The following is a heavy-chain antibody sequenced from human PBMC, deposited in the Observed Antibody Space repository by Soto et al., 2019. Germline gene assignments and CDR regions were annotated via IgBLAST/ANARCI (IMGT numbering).Heavy chain of an antibody. D-gene: IGHD3-9*01. V-gene: IGHV3-21*01. Sequence: VQLVESGGGLVKPGGSLRLSCAASGFTFSSYSMNWVRQAPGKGLEWVSSISSSSSYIYYADSVKGRFTISRDNAKNSLYLQMNSLRAEDTAVYYCARAASARYFDWLLGYWGQGTLVTVSS. J-gene: IGHJ4*02. CDR2: ISSSSSYI. CDR3: ARAASARYFDWLLGY. CDR1: GFTFSSYS.